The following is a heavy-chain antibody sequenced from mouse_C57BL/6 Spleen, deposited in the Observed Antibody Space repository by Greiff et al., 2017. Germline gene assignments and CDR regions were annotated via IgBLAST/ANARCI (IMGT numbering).Heavy chain of an antibody. CDR2: IYPGSGST. CDR3: ARCDGYYVYFDV. V-gene: IGHV1-55*01. CDR1: GYTFTSYW. Sequence: QVQLQQSGAELVKPGASVKMSCKASGYTFTSYWITWVKQRPGQGLEWIGDIYPGSGSTNYNEKFKSKATLTVDTSSSTAYMQLSSLTSEDSAVYYCARCDGYYVYFDVWGTGTTVTVSS. J-gene: IGHJ1*03. D-gene: IGHD2-3*01.